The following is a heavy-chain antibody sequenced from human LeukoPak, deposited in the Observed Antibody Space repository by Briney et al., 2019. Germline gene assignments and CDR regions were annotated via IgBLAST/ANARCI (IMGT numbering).Heavy chain of an antibody. CDR1: GYTSTGYY. Sequence: ASVKVSCKASGYTSTGYYMHWVRQAPGQGLEWMGWINPNSGGTNYAQKFQGRVTMTRDTSISTAYMELSRLRSDDTAVYYCARTPYNWNFFDYWGQGTLVTVSS. V-gene: IGHV1-2*02. J-gene: IGHJ4*02. CDR2: INPNSGGT. D-gene: IGHD1-20*01. CDR3: ARTPYNWNFFDY.